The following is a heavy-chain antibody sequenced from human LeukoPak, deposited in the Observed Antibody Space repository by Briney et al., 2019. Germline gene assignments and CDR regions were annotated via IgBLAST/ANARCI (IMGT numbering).Heavy chain of an antibody. Sequence: GRSLRLSCAASGFTFDDYAMHWVRQAPGKGLEWVSGISWNSGSIGYADSVKGRFTISRDNAKNSLYLQMNSLRAEDTALYYCAKDIVEMATIGAFDIWGQGTMVTVSS. CDR1: GFTFDDYA. CDR3: AKDIVEMATIGAFDI. V-gene: IGHV3-9*01. D-gene: IGHD5-24*01. J-gene: IGHJ3*02. CDR2: ISWNSGSI.